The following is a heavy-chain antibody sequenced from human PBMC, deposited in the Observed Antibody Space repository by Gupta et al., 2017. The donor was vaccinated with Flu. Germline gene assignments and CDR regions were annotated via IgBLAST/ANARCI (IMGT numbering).Heavy chain of an antibody. CDR2: MSHDGGGE. CDR3: AKDGRWNYNNLGMNV. D-gene: IGHD1-7*01. CDR1: GFSSRPYG. Sequence: QAQVVESVGDVVQPGRSLSLSCAASGFSSRPYGLHRVHQAPGKGLEWVAGMSHDGGGEDYADSVEVRFTISRDNSKNTLYRQMSSLRVEDTAVYYCAKDGRWNYNNLGMNVWCQGTTVTVSS. J-gene: IGHJ6*02. V-gene: IGHV3-30*18.